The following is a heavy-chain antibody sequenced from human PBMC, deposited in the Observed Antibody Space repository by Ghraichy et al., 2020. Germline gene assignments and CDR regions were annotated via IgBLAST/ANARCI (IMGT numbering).Heavy chain of an antibody. D-gene: IGHD5-18*01. CDR1: GGSISSGGYY. CDR3: ARVRYVDTAMAKRGDYFDY. Sequence: SETLSLTCTVSGGSISSGGYYWSWIRQHPGKGLEWIGYIYYSGSTYYNPSLKSRVTISVDTSKNQFSLKLSSVTAADTAVYYCARVRYVDTAMAKRGDYFDYWGQGTLVTVSS. V-gene: IGHV4-31*03. CDR2: IYYSGST. J-gene: IGHJ4*02.